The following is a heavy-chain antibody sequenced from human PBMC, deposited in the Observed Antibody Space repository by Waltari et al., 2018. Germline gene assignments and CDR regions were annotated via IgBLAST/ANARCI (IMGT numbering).Heavy chain of an antibody. CDR3: ARERIAAAGKVD. J-gene: IGHJ4*02. Sequence: QVQLQESGPGLVKPSQTLSLTCTVSGGSISSGSYYWSWIRQPAGKGLEWIGRIYTSGSTNYNPSLKSRVTISVDTSKNQFSLKLSSVTAADTAVYYCARERIAAAGKVDWGQGTLVTVSS. CDR1: GGSISSGSYY. CDR2: IYTSGST. D-gene: IGHD6-13*01. V-gene: IGHV4-61*02.